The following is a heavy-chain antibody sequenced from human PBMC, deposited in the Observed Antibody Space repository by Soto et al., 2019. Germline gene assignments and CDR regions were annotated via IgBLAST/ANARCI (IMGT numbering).Heavy chain of an antibody. CDR1: GLTFSTYA. J-gene: IGHJ3*01. Sequence: GGSLRLSCAASGLTFSTYAMHWVRQPPGKGLDWVSTIGVRDDNTYYADSVRGRFTISRDNSKDTLYLQMNSLRAEDTAVYYCAKAKEGYATTFYHAFDVWGRATMVTFSS. CDR2: IGVRDDNT. D-gene: IGHD2-15*01. CDR3: AKAKEGYATTFYHAFDV. V-gene: IGHV3-23*01.